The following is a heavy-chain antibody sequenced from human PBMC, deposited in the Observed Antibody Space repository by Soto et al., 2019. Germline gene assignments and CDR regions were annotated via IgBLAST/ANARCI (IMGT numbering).Heavy chain of an antibody. CDR3: ARQDGRIEAAFTRAGFDY. CDR2: IETSEYHS. J-gene: IGHJ4*02. CDR1: GYSFSGYW. Sequence: GESLKISCKASGYSFSGYWISWVRQMTGKGLEWMGGIETSEYHSNYCQSFQGQVIISAEKSIRTAYLQWSSLKASGTAMYYCARQDGRIEAAFTRAGFDYWGQGALVTVSS. D-gene: IGHD6-13*01. V-gene: IGHV5-10-1*04.